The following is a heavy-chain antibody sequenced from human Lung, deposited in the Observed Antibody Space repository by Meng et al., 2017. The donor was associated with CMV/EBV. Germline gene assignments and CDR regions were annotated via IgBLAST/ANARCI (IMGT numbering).Heavy chain of an antibody. D-gene: IGHD6-13*01. CDR2: INHSGST. V-gene: IGHV4-34*01. J-gene: IGHJ4*02. CDR1: GGSFSGYY. CDR3: ARGSSSWYPKYYFDY. Sequence: LSXAVYGGSFSGYYWSWIRQPPGKGLEWIGEINHSGSTNYNPSLKSRVTISVDTSKNQFSLKLSSVTAADTAVYYCARGSSSWYPKYYFDYWGQGTLVXVSS.